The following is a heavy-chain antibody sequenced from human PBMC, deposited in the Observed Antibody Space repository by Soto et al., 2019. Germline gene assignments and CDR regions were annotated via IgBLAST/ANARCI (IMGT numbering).Heavy chain of an antibody. D-gene: IGHD1-1*01. CDR3: AREYEVERRLFLNYGMDV. CDR2: ISSSSSYI. J-gene: IGHJ6*02. Sequence: PGGSLRLSCAASGFTFSSYSMDWVRQAPGKGLEWVSFISSSSSYIYYAVSVKGRFTISRDNAKNSLYLQMNSLRAEDTAVYYFAREYEVERRLFLNYGMDVWGQGTTVTVSS. V-gene: IGHV3-21*01. CDR1: GFTFSSYS.